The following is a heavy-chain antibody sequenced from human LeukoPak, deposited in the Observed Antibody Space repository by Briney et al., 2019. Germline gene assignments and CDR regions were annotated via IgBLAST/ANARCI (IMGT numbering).Heavy chain of an antibody. D-gene: IGHD1-26*01. V-gene: IGHV3-48*01. J-gene: IGHJ4*02. CDR1: GFTFSSYS. CDR2: ISSSSSTI. Sequence: GGSLRLSCAASGFTFSSYSMNWVRQAPGKGLEWVSYISSSSSTIYYADSVKGRFTISRGSAKNSLYLQMNSLRAEDTAVYYCARDRRGSGSSFFDYWGQGTLVTVSS. CDR3: ARDRRGSGSSFFDY.